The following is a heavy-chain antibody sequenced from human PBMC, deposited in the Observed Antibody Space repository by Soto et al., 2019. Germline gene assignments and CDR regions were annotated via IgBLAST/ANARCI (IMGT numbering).Heavy chain of an antibody. CDR1: GGSISSYY. CDR2: IYYSGST. D-gene: IGHD3-3*01. CDR3: ARVGDFWSGYSYYYYFYMLV. J-gene: IGHJ6*03. V-gene: IGHV4-59*01. Sequence: PSETLSLTCTVSGGSISSYYWSWIRQPPGKGLEWIGYIYYSGSTNYNPSLKSRVTISVDTSKNQFSLKLSSVTAADTAVYYCARVGDFWSGYSYYYYFYMLVWGKGTTVTVSS.